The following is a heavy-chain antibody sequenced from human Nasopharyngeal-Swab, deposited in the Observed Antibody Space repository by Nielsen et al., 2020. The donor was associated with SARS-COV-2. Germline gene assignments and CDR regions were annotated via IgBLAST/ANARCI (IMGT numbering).Heavy chain of an antibody. CDR1: GFSLSTSGMC. Sequence: SGPTLVKPTQTLTLTCTFSGFSLSTSGMCVSWIRQPPGKALEWLALIYWNDDKRYSPSLKSRLTITKDTSKNQVVLTMTNMDPVDTATYYCAREYYDILTGYYSNTDYWGQGTLVTVSS. CDR2: IYWNDDK. J-gene: IGHJ4*02. D-gene: IGHD3-9*01. V-gene: IGHV2-5*08. CDR3: AREYYDILTGYYSNTDY.